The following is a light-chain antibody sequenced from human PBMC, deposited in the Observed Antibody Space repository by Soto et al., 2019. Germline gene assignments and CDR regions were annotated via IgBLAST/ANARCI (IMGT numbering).Light chain of an antibody. Sequence: EIVLTQSPGTLSLSPGERATLSCRASQSVSSSYLAWYQQKPGQAPRLLIYGASSRATCIPDRFSGSGSGTDFTLTISRLEPEDFAVYYCQQYGSSFTFGRGTKVDIK. V-gene: IGKV3-20*01. J-gene: IGKJ3*01. CDR2: GAS. CDR1: QSVSSSY. CDR3: QQYGSSFT.